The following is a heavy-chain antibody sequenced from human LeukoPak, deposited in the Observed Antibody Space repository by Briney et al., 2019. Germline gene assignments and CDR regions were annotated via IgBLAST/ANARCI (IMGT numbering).Heavy chain of an antibody. J-gene: IGHJ6*02. Sequence: GGSLRLSCAASGFTFSSYGMHWVRQAPGKGLEWVAVIWYDRSNKYYADSVKGRFTISRDNSKNTLYLQMNSLRAEDTAVYYCARDLVAGDYYYGMDVWGQGTTVTVSS. CDR3: ARDLVAGDYYYGMDV. V-gene: IGHV3-33*08. CDR2: IWYDRSNK. D-gene: IGHD6-19*01. CDR1: GFTFSSYG.